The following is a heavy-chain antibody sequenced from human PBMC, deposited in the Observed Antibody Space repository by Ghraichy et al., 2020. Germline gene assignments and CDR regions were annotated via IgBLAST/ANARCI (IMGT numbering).Heavy chain of an antibody. J-gene: IGHJ2*01. CDR1: GFTFTSSA. CDR3: AADVPGYCSSTSCSDWYFDL. D-gene: IGHD2-2*01. CDR2: IVVGSGNT. V-gene: IGHV1-58*01. Sequence: SVKVSCKASGFTFTSSAVQWVRQARGQRLEWIGWIVVGSGNTNYAQKFQERVTITRDMSTSTAYMELSSLRSEDTAVYYCAADVPGYCSSTSCSDWYFDLWGRGTLVTVSS.